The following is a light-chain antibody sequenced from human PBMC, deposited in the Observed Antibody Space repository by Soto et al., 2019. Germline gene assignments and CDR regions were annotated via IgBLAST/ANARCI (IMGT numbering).Light chain of an antibody. Sequence: QSALTQPASVSGSPGQSITISCTGTSSDITYYNYVSWYQQHPGKAPKLMIYDVCNRPSGVSNRFSGSKSGNTASLTISGLQAEDEAYYYCSSFTTSTAFVVFGGGTKLTVL. CDR3: SSFTTSTAFVV. CDR1: SSDITYYNY. V-gene: IGLV2-14*03. J-gene: IGLJ2*01. CDR2: DVC.